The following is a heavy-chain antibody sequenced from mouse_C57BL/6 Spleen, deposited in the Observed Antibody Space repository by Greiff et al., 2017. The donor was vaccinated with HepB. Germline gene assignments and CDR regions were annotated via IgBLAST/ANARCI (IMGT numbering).Heavy chain of an antibody. CDR1: GYTFTSYW. Sequence: QVQLQQPGAELVRPGSSVKLSCKASGYTFTSYWMDWVKQRPGQGLEWIGNIYPSYSETHYNQKFKDKATLTVDKSSSTAYMQLSSLTSEDSAVYYCARSLMVSPFAYWGQGTLVTVSA. V-gene: IGHV1-61*01. CDR3: ARSLMVSPFAY. CDR2: IYPSYSET. J-gene: IGHJ3*01. D-gene: IGHD2-2*01.